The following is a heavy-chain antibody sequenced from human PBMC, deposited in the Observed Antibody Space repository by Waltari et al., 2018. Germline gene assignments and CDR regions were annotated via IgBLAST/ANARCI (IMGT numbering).Heavy chain of an antibody. CDR1: GGTFSSYA. D-gene: IGHD2-15*01. CDR2: IIPIFGTA. J-gene: IGHJ3*02. CDR3: AREDCSGGSCYPRGDAFDI. Sequence: QVQLVQSGAEVKKPGSSVKVSCKASGGTFSSYAISWVRQAPGQGLEWMGGIIPIFGTANYAQKFQGRVTITADESTSTAYMELSSLRSEDTAVYYCAREDCSGGSCYPRGDAFDIWGQGTMVTVSS. V-gene: IGHV1-69*12.